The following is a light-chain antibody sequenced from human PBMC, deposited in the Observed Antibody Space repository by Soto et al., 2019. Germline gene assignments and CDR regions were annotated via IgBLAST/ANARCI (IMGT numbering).Light chain of an antibody. CDR1: SSNIGSNT. CDR2: SNN. Sequence: QSVLTQPPSASGNPGQRVTISCSGSSSNIGSNTVNWYQQLPGTAPKLLIYSNNQRPSGVPDRFSGSKSGTSASLAISGLQSEDEADYYCAAWDDSLNAVVFGGGTKLTVL. CDR3: AAWDDSLNAVV. J-gene: IGLJ2*01. V-gene: IGLV1-44*01.